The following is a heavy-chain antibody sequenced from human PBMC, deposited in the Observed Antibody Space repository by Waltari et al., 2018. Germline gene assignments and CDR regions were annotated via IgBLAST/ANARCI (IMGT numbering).Heavy chain of an antibody. CDR2: IYHSGST. Sequence: QVQLQESGPGLVKPSGTLSLTCAVSGGSISSSNWWSWVRQPPGKGLEWIGEIYHSGSTNCNPYLNSRVTISVDKSKNQFSLKLISVTAAATALYYCALADVWGQGTTVTVSS. CDR1: GGSISSSNW. V-gene: IGHV4-4*02. CDR3: ALADV. J-gene: IGHJ6*02.